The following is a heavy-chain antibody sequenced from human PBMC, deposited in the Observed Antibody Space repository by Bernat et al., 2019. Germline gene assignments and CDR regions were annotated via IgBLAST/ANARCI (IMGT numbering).Heavy chain of an antibody. CDR1: GFTVSSNY. J-gene: IGHJ4*02. CDR3: ARDSQQLATVY. V-gene: IGHV3-53*02. D-gene: IGHD6-13*01. Sequence: EVQLVETGGGLIQPGGSLRLSCAASGFTVSSNYMSWVRQAPGKGLEWVSVIYSGGSTYYAESVKGRFTISRDNSKNTLYLQMNSLRAEDTAVYYCARDSQQLATVYWGQGTLVTVSS. CDR2: IYSGGST.